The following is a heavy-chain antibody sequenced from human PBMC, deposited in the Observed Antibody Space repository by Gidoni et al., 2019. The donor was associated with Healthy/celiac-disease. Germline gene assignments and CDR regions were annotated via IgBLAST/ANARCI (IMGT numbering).Heavy chain of an antibody. V-gene: IGHV6-1*01. CDR2: TYYRSKWYN. CDR3: ARGDCSGGSCYFPDYYGMDV. Sequence: QVQLQQSGPGLVKPSQTLSLTCAISGDSVSSNSAAWNWIRQSPSRGLEWLGRTYYRSKWYNDYAVSVKSRITINPDTSKNQFSLQLNSVTPEDTAVYYCARGDCSGGSCYFPDYYGMDVWGQGTTVTVSS. CDR1: GDSVSSNSAA. J-gene: IGHJ6*02. D-gene: IGHD2-15*01.